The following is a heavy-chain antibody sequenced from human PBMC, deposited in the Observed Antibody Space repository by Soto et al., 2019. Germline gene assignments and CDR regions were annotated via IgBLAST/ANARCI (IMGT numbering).Heavy chain of an antibody. D-gene: IGHD2-2*01. V-gene: IGHV4-34*01. Sequence: SETLSLTCAVYGGSFSGYYWSWIRQPPGKGLEWIGEINHSGSTNYNPSLKSRVTISVDTSKNQFSLKLSSVTAADTAVYYCARAGGSSTSCYVCYYYYRDVWGKGTTVTVSS. CDR3: ARAGGSSTSCYVCYYYYRDV. J-gene: IGHJ6*03. CDR1: GGSFSGYY. CDR2: INHSGST.